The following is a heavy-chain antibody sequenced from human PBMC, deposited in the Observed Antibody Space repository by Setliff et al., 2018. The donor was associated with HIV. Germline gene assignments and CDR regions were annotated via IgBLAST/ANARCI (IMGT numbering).Heavy chain of an antibody. CDR2: IIPVFGTA. J-gene: IGHJ3*02. CDR1: GGTFSSYA. Sequence: SVKVSCQASGGTFSSYAISWVRQAPGQGLEWMGGIIPVFGTANYAQKFQGRVTITTDESTSTAYMELSSLRSEDTAVYYCARSQDAKLGLDAVDIWGQGTMVTVSS. D-gene: IGHD6-13*01. V-gene: IGHV1-69*05. CDR3: ARSQDAKLGLDAVDI.